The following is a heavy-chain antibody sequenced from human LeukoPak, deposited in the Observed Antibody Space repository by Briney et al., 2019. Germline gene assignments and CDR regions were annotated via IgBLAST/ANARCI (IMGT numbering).Heavy chain of an antibody. J-gene: IGHJ3*01. CDR3: ARDGIRLKDAFDL. V-gene: IGHV4-39*07. CDR2: IYYSGST. Sequence: SSETLSLTCTVSSGSISSSSYYWGWIRQPPGKGLEWIGSIYYSGSTYYNPSLKSRVTISVDTSKNQFSLKLSSVTAADTAVYYCARDGIRLKDAFDLWGQGRMVTVSS. CDR1: SGSISSSSYY. D-gene: IGHD1-26*01.